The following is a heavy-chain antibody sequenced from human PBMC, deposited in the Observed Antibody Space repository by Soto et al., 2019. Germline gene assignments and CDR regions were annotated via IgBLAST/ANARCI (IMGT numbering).Heavy chain of an antibody. CDR3: ARRGAGYNYDY. Sequence: PGESLKISCGASGYSFPGFWIGWVRQMPGKGPEWMGIIFPADSETRYSPSFQGQVTISADKSASTAYLEWSSLRASDTAIYYCARRGAGYNYDYWGQGTLVTVSS. CDR1: GYSFPGFW. V-gene: IGHV5-51*01. J-gene: IGHJ4*02. CDR2: IFPADSET. D-gene: IGHD5-12*01.